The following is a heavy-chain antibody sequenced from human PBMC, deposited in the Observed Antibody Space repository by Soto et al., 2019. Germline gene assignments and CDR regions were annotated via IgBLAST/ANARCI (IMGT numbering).Heavy chain of an antibody. Sequence: GGSLRLSCAASGFTFSSYSMSWVRQAPGKGLEWVSGFRTGGDDGTTYYADSVRGRFTISRDNSKNTLFLQMNSLRAEDTAIYYCAKKVNSGPGSQYFDYWGQGTLVTVSS. CDR1: GFTFSSYS. D-gene: IGHD3-10*01. CDR2: FRTGGDDGTT. V-gene: IGHV3-23*01. J-gene: IGHJ4*02. CDR3: AKKVNSGPGSQYFDY.